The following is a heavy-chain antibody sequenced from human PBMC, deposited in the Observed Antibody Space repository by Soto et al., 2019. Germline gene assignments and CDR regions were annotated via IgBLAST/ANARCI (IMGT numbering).Heavy chain of an antibody. CDR1: GFTFSRYW. CDR2: ITNTNSAT. J-gene: IGHJ4*02. CDR3: ARDLDVEMPSWGLDY. Sequence: EVQLVESGGGLVRPGESLTRSCAGSGFTFSRYWMHWVRQAPGKGLEWISYITNTNSATYYADSVKGRFTISRDNAKNSVYLQMNSLRAEDTAVYYCARDLDVEMPSWGLDYWGQGTLVTVSS. D-gene: IGHD7-27*01. V-gene: IGHV3-48*01.